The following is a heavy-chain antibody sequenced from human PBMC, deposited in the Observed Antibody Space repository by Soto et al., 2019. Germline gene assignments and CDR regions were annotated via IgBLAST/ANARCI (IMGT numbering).Heavy chain of an antibody. CDR3: AKCKGRQLSNCYYGMDV. Sequence: EVQLLESGGGLVQPGGSLRLSCAASGFTFSSYGMNWVRQAPGKGLEWVSISGGRGNSDYADSVRGRFTISRDSSKNTLYLEMNSLRVEDTAVYYCAKCKGRQLSNCYYGMDVWGQGTTVTVSS. J-gene: IGHJ6*02. CDR1: GFTFSSYG. D-gene: IGHD5-18*01. V-gene: IGHV3-23*01. CDR2: ISGGRGNS.